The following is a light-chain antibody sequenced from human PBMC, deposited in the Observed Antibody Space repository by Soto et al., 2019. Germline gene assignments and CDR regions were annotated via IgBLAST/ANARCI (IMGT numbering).Light chain of an antibody. Sequence: EIVLTQSPGTLSLSPGERATLSCRASQSVSNNYLAWYQQKPGQAPRLLIYGASNRATGIPDRFSGSGSGIDFSLSISRLEPEYFAGYYCHQYGSSGTFGQGTKVEIK. CDR3: HQYGSSGT. J-gene: IGKJ1*01. V-gene: IGKV3-20*01. CDR2: GAS. CDR1: QSVSNNY.